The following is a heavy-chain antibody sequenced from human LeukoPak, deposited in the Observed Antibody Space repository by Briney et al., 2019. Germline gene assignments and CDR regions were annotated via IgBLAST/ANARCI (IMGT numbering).Heavy chain of an antibody. CDR1: GFSFSSYS. CDR2: IRYDGSKI. D-gene: IGHD6-13*01. CDR3: ARGEVPNSNWYTIDY. V-gene: IGHV3-30*02. Sequence: GGSLRLSCAASGFSFSSYSLNWVRQAPGKGLEWVAFIRYDGSKIFYADSVKGRFTISRDNSKNTVYLQMNSLRTEDTAVYYCARGEVPNSNWYTIDYWGQGTLVTVSS. J-gene: IGHJ4*02.